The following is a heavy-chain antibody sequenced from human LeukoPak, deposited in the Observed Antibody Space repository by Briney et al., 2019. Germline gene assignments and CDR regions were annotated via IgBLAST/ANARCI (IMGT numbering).Heavy chain of an antibody. Sequence: KPSETLSLTCTVSGGSISSYYWSWIRQPPGKGLEWIGYIYYSGSTNYNPSLKSRVTISVDTSKNQFSLKLSSVTAADTAVYYCARTTQVEWLHFDYWGQGTLVTVSS. J-gene: IGHJ4*02. V-gene: IGHV4-59*01. D-gene: IGHD3-3*01. CDR1: GGSISSYY. CDR2: IYYSGST. CDR3: ARTTQVEWLHFDY.